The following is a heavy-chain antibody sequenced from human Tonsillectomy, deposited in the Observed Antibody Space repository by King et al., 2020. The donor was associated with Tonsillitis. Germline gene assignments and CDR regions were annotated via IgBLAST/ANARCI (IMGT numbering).Heavy chain of an antibody. V-gene: IGHV3-74*01. J-gene: IGHJ4*02. D-gene: IGHD5-18*01. CDR1: GFTFSTYW. CDR3: ARDLRGYIYGYFY. Sequence: VQLVESGGGLVQPGGSLRLSCAVSGFTFSTYWMHWVRQAPGKGLVWVSHINSDGSSTSYADSAKGRFTISRDNAKNTLYLQMNSLRDEDTAVYYCARDLRGYIYGYFYWGQGTLVTVSS. CDR2: INSDGSST.